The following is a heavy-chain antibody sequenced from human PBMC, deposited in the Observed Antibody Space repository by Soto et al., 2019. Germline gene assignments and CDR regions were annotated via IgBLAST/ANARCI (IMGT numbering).Heavy chain of an antibody. V-gene: IGHV4-30-2*01. CDR3: ARVAYGGFEYFFGS. CDR2: IHHGGTP. Sequence: SETLSLTCAVSGASISSGDYSWSWVRQPPGKGLEWIGHIHHGGTPYYKASLKSRVTISQDRSKNQFSLSLSSVTAADTAMYFCARVAYGGFEYFFGSWGEGILVTV. J-gene: IGHJ4*02. D-gene: IGHD5-12*01. CDR1: GASISSGDYS.